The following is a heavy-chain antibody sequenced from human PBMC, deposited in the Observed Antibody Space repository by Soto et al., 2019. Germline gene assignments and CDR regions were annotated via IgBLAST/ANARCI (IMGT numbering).Heavy chain of an antibody. Sequence: SVKVSCKASGGTFSTHAIIWVRQAPGRGLEWMGGIIPISGTTYYTQKFQGRVTITADEPTSTAFMELSSLKSDDTAVFYCARGYCSGGNCYSGMDVWGQGTMVTVSS. J-gene: IGHJ6*02. CDR1: GGTFSTHA. CDR3: ARGYCSGGNCYSGMDV. D-gene: IGHD2-15*01. CDR2: IIPISGTT. V-gene: IGHV1-69*13.